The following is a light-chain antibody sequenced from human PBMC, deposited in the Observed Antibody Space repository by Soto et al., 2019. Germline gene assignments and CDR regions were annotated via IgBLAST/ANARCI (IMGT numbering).Light chain of an antibody. CDR3: QQYNNWPRT. Sequence: EIVMTQSPATLSVSPGEGATLSCRASQSVSSSLAWYQQIPGQAPRLLIFGASTRATGIPARFSGSGSGTEFTLTINSLQSEEFAVYYCQQYNNWPRTFGQGTKVDIK. CDR2: GAS. J-gene: IGKJ1*01. CDR1: QSVSSS. V-gene: IGKV3-15*01.